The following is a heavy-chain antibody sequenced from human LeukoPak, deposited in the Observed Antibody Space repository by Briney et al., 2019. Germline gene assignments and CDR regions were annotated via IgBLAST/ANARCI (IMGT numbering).Heavy chain of an antibody. J-gene: IGHJ4*02. CDR1: GGSISSYY. Sequence: SETLSLTCTVSGGSISSYYWSWIRQPPGKGLEWIGYMYYSGSSNNNPSLKSRLTISVDTSKSQFSLKLNSVTAADTAVYYCARGQEMATGFDYWGQGTLVTVSS. D-gene: IGHD5-24*01. CDR3: ARGQEMATGFDY. V-gene: IGHV4-59*01. CDR2: MYYSGSS.